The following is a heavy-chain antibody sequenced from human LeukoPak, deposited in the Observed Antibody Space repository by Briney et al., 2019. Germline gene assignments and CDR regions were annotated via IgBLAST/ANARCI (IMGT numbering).Heavy chain of an antibody. CDR2: INSDGTTT. CDR3: AKDVGGTI. Sequence: GGSLRLSCAASGFTFSSYWMHWVRQAPGKGLVWVSRINSDGTTTTYADSVKGRFTISRDNAKSMVYLQMNSLRAEDTAVYYCAKDVGGTIRGQGTLVTVSS. J-gene: IGHJ4*02. D-gene: IGHD1-26*01. CDR1: GFTFSSYW. V-gene: IGHV3-74*01.